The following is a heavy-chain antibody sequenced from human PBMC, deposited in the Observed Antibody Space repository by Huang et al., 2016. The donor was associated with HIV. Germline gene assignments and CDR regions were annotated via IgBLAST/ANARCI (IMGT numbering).Heavy chain of an antibody. CDR3: ARGQGGYYYYYMDV. Sequence: QVQLQQWGAGLLRPSETLSLTCAVYGGSFSGYYGTWIRQPPGKGLEWFGESNHSESTNYNPSLKSRVTISVDTSRNQFSLTLTSVTAADTAVYYCARGQGGYYYYYMDVWGKGTTVTVSS. CDR1: GGSFSGYY. V-gene: IGHV4-34*01. J-gene: IGHJ6*03. CDR2: SNHSEST.